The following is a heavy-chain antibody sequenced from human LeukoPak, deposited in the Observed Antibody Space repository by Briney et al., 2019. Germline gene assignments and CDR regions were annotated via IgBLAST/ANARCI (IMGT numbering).Heavy chain of an antibody. CDR3: ARGSGSYCSSTSCYTFPFDY. J-gene: IGHJ4*02. V-gene: IGHV1-18*01. CDR1: GYTFTSYG. CDR2: ISAYNGNT. D-gene: IGHD2-2*02. Sequence: ASVKVSCKASGYTFTSYGISWVRQAPGQGLEWMGWISAYNGNTNYAQKLQGRVTMTTDTSTSTAYMELSSLRSEDTAVYYCARGSGSYCSSTSCYTFPFDYWGQGTLVTVSS.